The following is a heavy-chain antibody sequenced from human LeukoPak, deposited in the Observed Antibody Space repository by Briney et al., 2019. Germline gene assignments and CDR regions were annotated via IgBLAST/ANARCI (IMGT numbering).Heavy chain of an antibody. CDR2: ISPSGDIT. Sequence: GGSLRLSCAASGFIFSSHGMNWVRQAPGKGLEWVSGISPSGDITYYADSVKGRFTISRDNSKNTVYLQMDSLRFEDAAVYYCARHHMATVTASFDYWGQGTLVTVSS. CDR1: GFIFSSHG. D-gene: IGHD4-11*01. J-gene: IGHJ4*02. CDR3: ARHHMATVTASFDY. V-gene: IGHV3-23*01.